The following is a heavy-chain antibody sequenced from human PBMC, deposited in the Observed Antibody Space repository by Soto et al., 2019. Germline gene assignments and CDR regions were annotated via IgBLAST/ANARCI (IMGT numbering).Heavy chain of an antibody. Sequence: DSVKGRFTISRDNAKNSLYLQMHSLRAEDTAVYYCVAEYNSDWYDFDYWGQGTLVTVSS. CDR3: VAEYNSDWYDFDY. V-gene: IGHV3-7*01. J-gene: IGHJ4*02. D-gene: IGHD6-13*01.